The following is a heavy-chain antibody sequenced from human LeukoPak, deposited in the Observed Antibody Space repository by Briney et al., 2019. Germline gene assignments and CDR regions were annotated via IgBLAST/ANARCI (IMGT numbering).Heavy chain of an antibody. D-gene: IGHD2-2*01. CDR1: VGPVSGYF. J-gene: IGHJ5*02. Sequence: SETLSLTCTVSVGPVSGYFWSWIRQPPGQGLEWIGCIYYSGTTDYNPSLRSRVTLSVDTSKNQFSLKLTSVTAADTAVYYCARIRYCSSTSCYAGVHWFDPWGQGTLVTVSS. CDR2: IYYSGTT. V-gene: IGHV4-59*02. CDR3: ARIRYCSSTSCYAGVHWFDP.